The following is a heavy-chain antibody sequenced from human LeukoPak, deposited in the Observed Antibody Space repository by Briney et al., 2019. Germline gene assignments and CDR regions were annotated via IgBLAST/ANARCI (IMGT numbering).Heavy chain of an antibody. V-gene: IGHV3-30*18. Sequence: PGGSLRLSCAASGFTFSSYGMHWVRQAPGKGLEWVAVISYDGSNKYYADSVKGRFTISRDNSKNTLYLQMNSLRAEDTAVYYCGKGLGDWAGVKQWLVLPPSGGQEPLVTVS. CDR3: GKGLGDWAGVKQWLVLPPS. CDR2: ISYDGSNK. D-gene: IGHD6-19*01. J-gene: IGHJ4*02. CDR1: GFTFSSYG.